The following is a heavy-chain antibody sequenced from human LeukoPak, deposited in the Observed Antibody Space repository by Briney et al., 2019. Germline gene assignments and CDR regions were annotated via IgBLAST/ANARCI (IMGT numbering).Heavy chain of an antibody. D-gene: IGHD1-26*01. V-gene: IGHV4-59*01. J-gene: IGHJ4*02. CDR3: ARDRGIVGATTGFDY. CDR1: GGSISSYY. Sequence: PSETLSLTCSVSGGSISSYYWSWIRQSPGKGLEWIGYMSYRGSTNYNPSLKSRVTISLDTSKNQFSLKLSSVTAADTAVYYCARDRGIVGATTGFDYWGQGTLVTVSS. CDR2: MSYRGST.